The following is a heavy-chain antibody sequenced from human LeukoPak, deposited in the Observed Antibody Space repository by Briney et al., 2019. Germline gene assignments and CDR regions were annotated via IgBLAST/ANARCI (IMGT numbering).Heavy chain of an antibody. CDR1: GFTFDDYA. V-gene: IGHV3-9*03. CDR2: ISWNSGSI. CDR3: AKGGAATYTYYYYMDV. Sequence: GGSLRLSCAASGFTFDDYAMHWVRQAPGKGLEWVSGISWNSGSIGYADSVKGRFTISRDNAKNSLYLQMNSLRAEDMALYYCAKGGAATYTYYYYMDVWGKGTTVTVSS. J-gene: IGHJ6*03. D-gene: IGHD2-15*01.